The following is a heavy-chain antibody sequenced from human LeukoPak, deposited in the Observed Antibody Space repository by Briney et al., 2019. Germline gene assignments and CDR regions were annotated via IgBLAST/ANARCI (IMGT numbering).Heavy chain of an antibody. J-gene: IGHJ6*03. CDR3: ARDPYSGAYGDSYYYYMDL. Sequence: PGGSLRLSCAASGFTFSSYWMSWVRQAPGKGLEWVANIKQDGSEKYYVDSVKGRFTISRDNAKNSLYLQMNSLRAEDTAVYYCARDPYSGAYGDSYYYYMDLWGQGTTVTISS. V-gene: IGHV3-7*01. D-gene: IGHD1-26*01. CDR1: GFTFSSYW. CDR2: IKQDGSEK.